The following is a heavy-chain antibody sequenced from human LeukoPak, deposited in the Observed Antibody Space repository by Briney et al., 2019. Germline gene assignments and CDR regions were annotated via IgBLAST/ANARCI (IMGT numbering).Heavy chain of an antibody. CDR2: INPSGGST. CDR1: GYTFTNYY. V-gene: IGHV1-46*01. D-gene: IGHD5-12*01. Sequence: ASVKVSCKASGYTFTNYYMNWVRQTPGQGLEWMGIINPSGGSTSYAQKFQGRVTVTRDTSTSTVYMELSSLRSEDTAMYYCAREGEIGYDLSDYWGQGTLVTVSS. J-gene: IGHJ4*02. CDR3: AREGEIGYDLSDY.